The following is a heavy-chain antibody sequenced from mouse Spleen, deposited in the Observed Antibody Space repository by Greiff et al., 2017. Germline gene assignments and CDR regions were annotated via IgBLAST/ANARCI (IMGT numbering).Heavy chain of an antibody. CDR2: ISSGGSYT. CDR3: ARQGTTEGYYAMDY. V-gene: IGHV5-6*01. J-gene: IGHJ4*01. CDR1: GFTFSSYG. Sequence: EVHLVESGGDLVKPGGSLKLSCAASGFTFSSYGMSWVRQTQDKRLEWVATISSGGSYTYYPDSVKGRFTISRDNAKNTLYLQMSSLKSEDTAMYYCARQGTTEGYYAMDYWGQGTSVTVSS. D-gene: IGHD1-1*01.